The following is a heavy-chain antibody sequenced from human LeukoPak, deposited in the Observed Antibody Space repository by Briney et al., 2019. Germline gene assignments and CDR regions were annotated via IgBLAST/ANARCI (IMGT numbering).Heavy chain of an antibody. J-gene: IGHJ4*02. CDR3: TTLPYYDFWIDY. CDR1: GFTFSNAW. Sequence: GGSLRLSCAASGFTFSNAWMSWVRQAPGKGLEWVGRIKSKTDGGTTDYAAPVKGRFTISRDDSKNTLYLQMNSLKTEDTAVYYCTTLPYYDFWIDYWGQGTLVTVSS. D-gene: IGHD3-3*01. V-gene: IGHV3-15*01. CDR2: IKSKTDGGTT.